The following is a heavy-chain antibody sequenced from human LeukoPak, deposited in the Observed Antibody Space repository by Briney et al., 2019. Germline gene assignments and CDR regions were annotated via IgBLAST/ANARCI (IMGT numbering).Heavy chain of an antibody. D-gene: IGHD6-13*01. CDR3: ARRGRIAGYQFDY. CDR2: IYHSGST. Sequence: PSETLSLTCAVSVYSISSGYYWGWIRQPPGKGLEWIGSIYHSGSTYYNPSLKSRVTISVDTSKNQFSLKLSSVTAADTAVYYCARRGRIAGYQFDYWGQGTLVTVSS. V-gene: IGHV4-38-2*01. CDR1: VYSISSGYY. J-gene: IGHJ4*02.